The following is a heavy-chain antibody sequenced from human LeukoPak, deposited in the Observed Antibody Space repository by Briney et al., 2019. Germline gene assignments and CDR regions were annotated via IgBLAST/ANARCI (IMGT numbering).Heavy chain of an antibody. V-gene: IGHV3-23*01. CDR2: ISASGGST. CDR1: EFTFSSYA. CDR3: AKYVSAKGPPYALDV. D-gene: IGHD2/OR15-2a*01. Sequence: PGGSLRLSCAASEFTFSSYAMQWVRQAPGKGLEWVPGISASGGSTWYADSVKGRFTISRDNSENTLYLQMNSLRAEDTAVYYCAKYVSAKGPPYALDVWGQGTTVTVSS. J-gene: IGHJ6*02.